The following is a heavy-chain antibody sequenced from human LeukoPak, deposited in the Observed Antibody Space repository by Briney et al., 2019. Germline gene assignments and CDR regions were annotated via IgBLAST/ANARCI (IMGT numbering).Heavy chain of an antibody. CDR3: AKDSGLTAYWYFDL. CDR2: IQYDGNNQ. J-gene: IGHJ2*01. CDR1: GFTFISYG. V-gene: IGHV3-30*02. D-gene: IGHD3-22*01. Sequence: GGSLRLSCAASGFTFISYGMHWVRQAPGKGLEWVAFIQYDGNNQYYADSMKGRFTISRDNSKSTLYLQMNSLRAEDTAVYYCAKDSGLTAYWYFDLWGRGTLVTVSS.